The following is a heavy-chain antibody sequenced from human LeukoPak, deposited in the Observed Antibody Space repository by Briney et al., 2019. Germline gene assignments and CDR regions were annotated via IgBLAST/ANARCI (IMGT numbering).Heavy chain of an antibody. Sequence: AAVKGSCKATGGTFSSYAISWVQQAPGQGLEWMERIIPILGIANYAQKFQGRVTITADKSTSTAYMELSSLRFEDTAVYYCARVRTTVTTLGFDYWGQGTLVTVSS. CDR3: ARVRTTVTTLGFDY. J-gene: IGHJ4*02. CDR1: GGTFSSYA. D-gene: IGHD4-17*01. CDR2: IIPILGIA. V-gene: IGHV1-69*04.